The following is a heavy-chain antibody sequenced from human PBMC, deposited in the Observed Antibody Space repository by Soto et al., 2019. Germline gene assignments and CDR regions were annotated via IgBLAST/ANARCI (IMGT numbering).Heavy chain of an antibody. CDR3: ATDANEYLWEYYFDF. Sequence: GGSLRLSCAASGFSFSSYGMHWVRQAPAKGLEWVAFISHDGSNDYYADSVKGRYTISRDNSKNMVYLQMNSLRVEDTAVYYCATDANEYLWEYYFDFWGQGTLVTVSS. V-gene: IGHV3-30*03. CDR2: ISHDGSND. J-gene: IGHJ4*02. CDR1: GFSFSSYG. D-gene: IGHD3-16*01.